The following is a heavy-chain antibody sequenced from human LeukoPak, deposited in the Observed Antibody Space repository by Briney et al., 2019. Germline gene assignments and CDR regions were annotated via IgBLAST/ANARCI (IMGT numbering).Heavy chain of an antibody. CDR3: AKPNIAAAAFYFDY. CDR1: GFTFSSYG. Sequence: GGSLRLSCAASGFTFSSYGMHWVRQAPGKGLEWVAFIRYDGSNKYYADSVKGRFTISRDNSKNTLYLQMNSLRAEDTAVYYCAKPNIAAAAFYFDYWGQGTLVTVSS. J-gene: IGHJ4*02. V-gene: IGHV3-30*02. D-gene: IGHD6-13*01. CDR2: IRYDGSNK.